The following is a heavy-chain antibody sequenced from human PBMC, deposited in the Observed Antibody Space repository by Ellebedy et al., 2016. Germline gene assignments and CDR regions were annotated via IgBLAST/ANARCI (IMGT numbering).Heavy chain of an antibody. CDR2: FDPEDGKL. CDR1: VYSLTEFS. Sequence: ASVKVSXXVSVYSLTEFSMHWVRQPPGKGLEWMGGFDPEDGKLFFAQKFQGSVTMTEDTSTDTAYMELRSLRSDDTAVYYCATAGGEEWQQFAGWYFDHWGQGTLVTVSS. V-gene: IGHV1-24*01. D-gene: IGHD5-24*01. J-gene: IGHJ4*02. CDR3: ATAGGEEWQQFAGWYFDH.